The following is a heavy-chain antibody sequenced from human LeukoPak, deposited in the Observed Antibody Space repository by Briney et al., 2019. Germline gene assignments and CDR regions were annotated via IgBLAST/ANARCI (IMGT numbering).Heavy chain of an antibody. CDR3: ASRRSAYCGGDCPEGY. V-gene: IGHV3-21*01. D-gene: IGHD2-21*02. J-gene: IGHJ4*02. CDR2: SSSSDDGK. CDR1: GLSLNSYA. Sequence: GGSLRLSCTASGLSLNSYAISWVRQVPGKGLEWVSASSSSDDGKWYADSVKGRFTISRDNAKNSLYLQMNSLRAEDTAVYYCASRRSAYCGGDCPEGYWGQGTLVTVSS.